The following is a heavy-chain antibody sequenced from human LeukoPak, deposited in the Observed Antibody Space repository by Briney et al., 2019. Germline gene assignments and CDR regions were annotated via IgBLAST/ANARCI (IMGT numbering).Heavy chain of an antibody. CDR1: GGSISNKY. V-gene: IGHV4-59*12. Sequence: PSETLSLTCTVSGGSISNKYWSWIRQPPGKGLEWIGYIYYSGSTNYNPSLKSRVTISVDTSKNQFSLKLSSVTAADTAVYYCARDLTTVTTIWFDPWGQGTLVTVSS. D-gene: IGHD4-17*01. CDR3: ARDLTTVTTIWFDP. J-gene: IGHJ5*02. CDR2: IYYSGST.